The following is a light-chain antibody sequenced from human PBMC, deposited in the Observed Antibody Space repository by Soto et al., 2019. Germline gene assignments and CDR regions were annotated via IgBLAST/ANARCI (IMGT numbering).Light chain of an antibody. CDR3: CSYVGYYTLV. Sequence: QSALTQPRSVSGSPGQSVTISCTGTSSDVGGYNYVSWYQQHPGKAPKLIMYAVSGRPSGVPDRFSGSKSGNTASLTISGLQADDEADYYCCSYVGYYTLVFGEGTKLTV. CDR1: SSDVGGYNY. CDR2: AVS. J-gene: IGLJ2*01. V-gene: IGLV2-11*01.